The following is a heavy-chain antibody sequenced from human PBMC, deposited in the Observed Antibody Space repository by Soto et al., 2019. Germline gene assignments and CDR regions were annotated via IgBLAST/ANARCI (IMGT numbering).Heavy chain of an antibody. J-gene: IGHJ6*02. V-gene: IGHV4-39*01. CDR2: IYYSGST. Sequence: PSETLSLTCTVSGGSISSSSYYWGWIRQPPGKGLEWTGSIYYSGSTYYNPSLKSRVTISVDTSKNQFSLKLSSVTAADTAVYYCARHSGPPSYFDWLLYPDYYYGMDVWGQGTTVTVSS. D-gene: IGHD3-9*01. CDR1: GGSISSSSYY. CDR3: ARHSGPPSYFDWLLYPDYYYGMDV.